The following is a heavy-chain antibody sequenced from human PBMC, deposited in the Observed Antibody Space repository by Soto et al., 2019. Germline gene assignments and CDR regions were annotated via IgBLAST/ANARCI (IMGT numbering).Heavy chain of an antibody. CDR1: GASITQYY. Sequence: SETLSLTCTVSGASITQYYWNWIRQSPGKGLEWIVSVSSTGSTVFNPSLTSRVTVSLDTSKNQFSLTLNSVTAADTAVYYCARGGGSPYNNHEFDFWGQGTLVTVSS. D-gene: IGHD1-20*01. CDR2: VSSTGST. V-gene: IGHV4-59*01. CDR3: ARGGGSPYNNHEFDF. J-gene: IGHJ4*02.